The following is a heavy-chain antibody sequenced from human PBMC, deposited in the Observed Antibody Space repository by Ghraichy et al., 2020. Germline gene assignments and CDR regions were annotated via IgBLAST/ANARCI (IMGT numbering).Heavy chain of an antibody. CDR2: INSDGTTT. Sequence: GGSLRLSCAASGFTFSSYWMHWVRQAAGKGLEWVSLINSDGTTTDYADSVRGRFTISRDNAKNTLYLQMSSLRAEDTAVYYCARSAGSWDYWGQGTLVTVS. D-gene: IGHD2-15*01. V-gene: IGHV3-74*01. CDR3: ARSAGSWDY. J-gene: IGHJ4*02. CDR1: GFTFSSYW.